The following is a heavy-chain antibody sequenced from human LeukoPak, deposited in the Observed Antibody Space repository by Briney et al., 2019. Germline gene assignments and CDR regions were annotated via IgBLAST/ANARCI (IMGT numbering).Heavy chain of an antibody. CDR2: IYYSVST. V-gene: IGHV4-30-4*01. CDR1: GGSISSGEYY. CDR3: ARDKVGATNWLDP. D-gene: IGHD1-26*01. Sequence: SQTLSLTCAVSGGSISSGEYYCNSIRQPPGKGLEWLGYIYYSVSTYYNPSLKSRLTISVDTSNSQFSLRLTSVTAADTAVYYCARDKVGATNWLDPWGQGTLVTVSS. J-gene: IGHJ5*02.